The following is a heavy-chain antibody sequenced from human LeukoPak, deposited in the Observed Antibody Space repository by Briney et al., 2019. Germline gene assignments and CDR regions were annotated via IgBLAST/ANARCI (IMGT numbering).Heavy chain of an antibody. D-gene: IGHD3/OR15-3a*01. V-gene: IGHV1-69*11. J-gene: IGHJ4*02. CDR2: VIPFLGTT. Sequence: GASVKVSCKASGGTFSNDAVSWVRPAPGEGLKWMGMVIPFLGTTNYAHNFQGRVTITADQDTQTAYMELRSLRSEDTAVYFCARGPSSDLRTGFFFGYFHDWGQGTLITVSS. CDR3: ARGPSSDLRTGFFFGYFHD. CDR1: GGTFSNDA.